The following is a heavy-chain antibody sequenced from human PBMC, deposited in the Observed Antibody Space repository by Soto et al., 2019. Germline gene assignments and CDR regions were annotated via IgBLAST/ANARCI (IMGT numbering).Heavy chain of an antibody. CDR2: ISWNSGSI. J-gene: IGHJ6*03. CDR3: AKDISAFGIAARPGSYMDV. Sequence: LSLTCAVYGGSFSGYYWSWVRQAPGKGLEWVSGISWNSGSIGYADSVKGRFTISRDNAKNSLYLQMNSLRAEDTALYYCAKDISAFGIAARPGSYMDVWGKGTTVTVSS. D-gene: IGHD6-6*01. CDR1: GGSFSGYY. V-gene: IGHV3-9*01.